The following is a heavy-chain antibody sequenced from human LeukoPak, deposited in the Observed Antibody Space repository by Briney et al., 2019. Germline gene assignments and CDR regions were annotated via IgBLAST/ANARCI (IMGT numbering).Heavy chain of an antibody. CDR2: ISGSGDST. Sequence: PGGSLRLSCAASGFTFSSYAMSWVRQAPGKGLEWVSAISGSGDSTYYADAVKGRFTISRDNSKNTLYLQMNSLRAEDTAVHYCAKEGNGGYYFDYWGQGTLVTVSS. CDR1: GFTFSSYA. D-gene: IGHD4-23*01. V-gene: IGHV3-23*01. CDR3: AKEGNGGYYFDY. J-gene: IGHJ4*02.